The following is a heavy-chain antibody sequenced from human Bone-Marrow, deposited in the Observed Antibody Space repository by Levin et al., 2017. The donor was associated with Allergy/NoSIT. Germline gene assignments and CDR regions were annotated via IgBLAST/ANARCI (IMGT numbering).Heavy chain of an antibody. Sequence: RSQTLSLTCTVSGGSIYSSHWWTWARQPPGKGLEWIGEIYHSGNSNYNASLQSRVTISVDKSKNQFSLNLTSVTAADTAVYFCTRRTYGSSPGLDSWGQGSLVTVSS. CDR1: GGSIYSSHW. CDR3: TRRTYGSSPGLDS. V-gene: IGHV4-4*02. CDR2: IYHSGNS. J-gene: IGHJ4*02. D-gene: IGHD6-19*01.